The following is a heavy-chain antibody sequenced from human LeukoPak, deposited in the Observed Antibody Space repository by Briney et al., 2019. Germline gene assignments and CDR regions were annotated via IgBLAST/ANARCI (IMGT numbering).Heavy chain of an antibody. CDR1: GYTFTTYG. J-gene: IGHJ5*02. CDR3: AREFDYVWGSYRYNWFDP. V-gene: IGHV1-18*01. Sequence: GASVKVSCKASGYTFTTYGISWVRQAPGQGLEWMGWISPYNGNTNYAQKLQGRVTMTTDTSTSTAYMELRSLRSDDTAVYYCAREFDYVWGSYRYNWFDPWGQGTLVTVSS. D-gene: IGHD3-16*02. CDR2: ISPYNGNT.